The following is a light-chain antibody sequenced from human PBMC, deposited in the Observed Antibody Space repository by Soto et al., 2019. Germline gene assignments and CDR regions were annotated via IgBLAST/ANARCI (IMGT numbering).Light chain of an antibody. CDR2: DVA. Sequence: QSVLTQPASVSGSPGQSITISCSAASSDIGGYDFVSWYQQHPGNAPKLLLHDVANRPSGVSNRFSGSKSGTTASLTISGLQAEDEAEYFCSSYTSSSTVYVFGAGTKVTVL. J-gene: IGLJ1*01. V-gene: IGLV2-14*03. CDR3: SSYTSSSTVYV. CDR1: SSDIGGYDF.